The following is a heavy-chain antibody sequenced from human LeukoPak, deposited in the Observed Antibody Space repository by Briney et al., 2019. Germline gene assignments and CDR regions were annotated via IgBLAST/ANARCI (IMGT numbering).Heavy chain of an antibody. D-gene: IGHD6-13*01. V-gene: IGHV4-59*01. Sequence: SETLPLTCTVSGGSISSYYWSWIRQPPGKGLEWIGYIYYSGSTNYNPSLKSRVTISVDTSKNQFSLKLSSVTAADTAVYYCARDPSWSHYYYGMDVWGQGTTVTVSS. CDR2: IYYSGST. J-gene: IGHJ6*02. CDR3: ARDPSWSHYYYGMDV. CDR1: GGSISSYY.